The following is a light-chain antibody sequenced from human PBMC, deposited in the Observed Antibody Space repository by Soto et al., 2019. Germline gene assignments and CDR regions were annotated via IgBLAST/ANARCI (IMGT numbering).Light chain of an antibody. CDR1: SSDIGGYNY. CDR3: SSLRV. Sequence: QSALTQPASVSGSPGQSITISCTGTSSDIGGYNYVSWYQHHPGKAPKLMIYEVSNRPSGVSNRFSGSTSGNTASLTISGLQAEDEADYYCSSLRVFGTGTKLTAL. V-gene: IGLV2-14*01. J-gene: IGLJ1*01. CDR2: EVS.